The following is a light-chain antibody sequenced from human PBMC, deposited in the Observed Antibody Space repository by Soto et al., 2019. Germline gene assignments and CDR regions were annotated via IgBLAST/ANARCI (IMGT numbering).Light chain of an antibody. CDR1: QGIRNY. CDR3: QQLKRHSR. CDR2: GAS. Sequence: IQLTQSPFSLSASVGDTVTITCRASQGIRNYVAWYQQKPGKAPNLLIYGASTLLSGVPSRFSGSGSGTEFTLTITSLQPEDFATYYCQQLKRHSRFGQGTKVEIK. J-gene: IGKJ1*01. V-gene: IGKV1-9*01.